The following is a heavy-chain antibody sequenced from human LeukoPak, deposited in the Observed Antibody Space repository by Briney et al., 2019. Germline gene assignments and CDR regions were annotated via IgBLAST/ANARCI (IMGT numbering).Heavy chain of an antibody. D-gene: IGHD4-11*01. J-gene: IGHJ4*02. CDR3: AEGDSNYEN. V-gene: IGHV4-61*01. Sequence: KPSETLSLTCTVSGGSISSGSYYWSWIRQPPGKGLEWIGYIYYSGSTNYNPSLKSRVTISVDTSKNQFSLKLSSVTAADTAVYYCAEGDSNYENWGQGTLVTVSS. CDR2: IYYSGST. CDR1: GGSISSGSYY.